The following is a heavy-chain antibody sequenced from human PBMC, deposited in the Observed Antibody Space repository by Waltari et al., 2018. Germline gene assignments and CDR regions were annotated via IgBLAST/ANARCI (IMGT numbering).Heavy chain of an antibody. CDR1: GFTFSRYW. D-gene: IGHD2-21*02. Sequence: EVQLVESGGGLVQPGGSLRLSCDASGFTFSRYWMHWVRQVPGKGLVWVGRITGDGSGTTYAASVKGRFTISRDNAKNTLFLQMNSLRDEDTAVYYCARYVVVTAGDYWGQGTLVAISS. J-gene: IGHJ4*02. V-gene: IGHV3-74*03. CDR3: ARYVVVTAGDY. CDR2: ITGDGSGT.